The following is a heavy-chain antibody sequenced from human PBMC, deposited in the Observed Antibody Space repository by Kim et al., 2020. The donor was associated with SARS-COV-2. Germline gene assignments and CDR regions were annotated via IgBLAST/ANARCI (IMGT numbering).Heavy chain of an antibody. Sequence: GGSLRLSCEVSGFIFRIYAMSWVRQAPGKGLEWVAVISDVGDSTSYADAVKGRFTISRDNSKNTVYLQMNSLRVDDTAVYYCAKDTRATYCSGTVCSYTNRGDLDDWGQGTLVSVSS. V-gene: IGHV3-23*01. CDR2: ISDVGDST. D-gene: IGHD2-15*01. CDR1: GFIFRIYA. J-gene: IGHJ4*02. CDR3: AKDTRATYCSGTVCSYTNRGDLDD.